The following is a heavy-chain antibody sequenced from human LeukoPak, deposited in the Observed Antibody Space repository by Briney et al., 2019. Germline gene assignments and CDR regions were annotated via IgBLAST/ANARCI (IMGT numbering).Heavy chain of an antibody. CDR1: GYSSTNYG. D-gene: IGHD2-21*02. Sequence: ASVKVSCKASGYSSTNYGISWVRQAPGQGLEWMGWIHIYRGNTNYAQKFQGRVTMTTDTSTSTAYMELSRLRSDDTAVYYCARGYCGGDCYYNWFDPWGQGTLVTVSS. J-gene: IGHJ5*02. CDR3: ARGYCGGDCYYNWFDP. V-gene: IGHV1-18*01. CDR2: IHIYRGNT.